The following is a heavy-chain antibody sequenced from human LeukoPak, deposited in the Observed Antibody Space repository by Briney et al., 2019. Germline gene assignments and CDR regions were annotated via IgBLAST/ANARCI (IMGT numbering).Heavy chain of an antibody. J-gene: IGHJ4*02. V-gene: IGHV1-18*01. CDR1: GYTFTSYS. CDR3: AREVCSGGSCYSFDY. Sequence: ASVKVSCKASGYTFTSYSISWVRQAPGQGLEWMGWISDYNGNTNYAQKLQGRVTITRDTSASTAYMELSSLRSEDTAVYYCAREVCSGGSCYSFDYWGQGTLVTVSS. D-gene: IGHD2-15*01. CDR2: ISDYNGNT.